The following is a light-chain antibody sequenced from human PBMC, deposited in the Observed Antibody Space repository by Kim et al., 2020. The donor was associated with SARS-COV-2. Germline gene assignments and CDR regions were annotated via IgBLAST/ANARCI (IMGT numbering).Light chain of an antibody. CDR1: QSISSW. CDR3: HQYNDYQCT. V-gene: IGKV1-5*01. CDR2: DAS. Sequence: DIQMTQSPSTLSASVGDRVTFTCRASQSISSWLAWYQQKPGKAPKLLIYDASSLKSGDPSRFSGSGSGTEFTLAISSLQPDDFATYCCHQYNDYQCTFSQRSKV. J-gene: IGKJ1*01.